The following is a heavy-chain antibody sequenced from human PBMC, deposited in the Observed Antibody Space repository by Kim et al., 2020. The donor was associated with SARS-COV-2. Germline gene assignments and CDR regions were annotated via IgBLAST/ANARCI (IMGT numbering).Heavy chain of an antibody. CDR2: ISGSGGST. V-gene: IGHV3-23*01. CDR3: AKSEDYDFWVPGAFDI. CDR1: GFTFSSYA. Sequence: GGSLRLSCAASGFTFSSYAMSWVRQAPGKGLEWVSAISGSGGSTYYADSVKGRFTISRDNSKNTLYLQMNSLRAEDTAVYYCAKSEDYDFWVPGAFDIWGQGTMVTVSS. D-gene: IGHD3-3*01. J-gene: IGHJ3*02.